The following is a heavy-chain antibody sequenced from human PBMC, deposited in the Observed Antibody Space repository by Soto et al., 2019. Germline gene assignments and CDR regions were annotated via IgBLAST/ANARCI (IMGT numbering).Heavy chain of an antibody. Sequence: ASVKVSCKASGYTFTSYYMHWVRQAPGQGLEWMGIINPSGGSTSYAQKFQGRVTMTRDTSTSTVYMELSSLRSEDTAVYYCARVVGQGFWNEVVASQGGVGYWGQGTLVTVSS. CDR3: ARVVGQGFWNEVVASQGGVGY. CDR2: INPSGGST. J-gene: IGHJ4*02. CDR1: GYTFTSYY. D-gene: IGHD1-1*01. V-gene: IGHV1-46*01.